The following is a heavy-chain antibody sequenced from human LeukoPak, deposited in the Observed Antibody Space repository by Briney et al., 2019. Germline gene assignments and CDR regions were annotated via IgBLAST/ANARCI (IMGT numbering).Heavy chain of an antibody. CDR3: ARDVIAAPGTADY. Sequence: SETLSLTCSVSGDSISGFYWSWIRRPAGKGLEWIGRIYTSGSTNYNPSLKSRVTMSVDTSQNQFSLKLSSVTAADTAVYYCARDVIAAPGTADYWGQGTLVTVSS. J-gene: IGHJ4*02. V-gene: IGHV4-4*07. CDR2: IYTSGST. D-gene: IGHD6-13*01. CDR1: GDSISGFY.